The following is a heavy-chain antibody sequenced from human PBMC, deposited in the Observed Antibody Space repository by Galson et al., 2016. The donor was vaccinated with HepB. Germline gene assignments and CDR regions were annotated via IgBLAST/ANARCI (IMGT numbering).Heavy chain of an antibody. Sequence: ATLSLTCAVSGYSISSGSYWGWVRQPPGKGLEWIGNIIHRGTTYYNPSLRGRVTISLDTSKNQFSLNLISVTAADTAVYYCAKTPYGMDVWGQGTTVTVSS. CDR2: IIHRGTT. V-gene: IGHV4-38-2*01. J-gene: IGHJ6*02. CDR1: GYSISSGSY. CDR3: AKTPYGMDV.